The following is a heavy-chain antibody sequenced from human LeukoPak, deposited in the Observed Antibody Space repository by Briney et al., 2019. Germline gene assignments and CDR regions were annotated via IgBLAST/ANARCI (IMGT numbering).Heavy chain of an antibody. D-gene: IGHD6-6*01. J-gene: IGHJ4*02. CDR2: IYHSGST. V-gene: IGHV4-38-2*02. CDR1: GGSISSYY. CDR3: ARDGYSSSSYYFDY. Sequence: SETLSLTCTVSGGSISSYYWSWIRQPPGKGLEWIGSIYHSGSTYYNPSLKSRVTISVDTSKNQFSLKLSSVTAADTAVYYCARDGYSSSSYYFDYWGQGTLVTVSS.